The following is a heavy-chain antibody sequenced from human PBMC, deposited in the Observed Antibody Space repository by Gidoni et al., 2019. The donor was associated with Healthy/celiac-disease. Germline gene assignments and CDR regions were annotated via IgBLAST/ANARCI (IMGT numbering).Heavy chain of an antibody. CDR3: ARDWGPVVAATRNYYYYGMDV. D-gene: IGHD2-15*01. CDR1: GGSISSRNR. Sequence: QVQLQESGPGLVKPSGTLSLTCAVSGGSISSRNRRRRVRQPPGKGREWLRESYHSGCTNSNPSLKSRVTISVDKSKNQFSLKLSAVTAADTAVYYCARDWGPVVAATRNYYYYGMDVWGQGTTVTVSS. J-gene: IGHJ6*02. CDR2: SYHSGCT. V-gene: IGHV4-4*02.